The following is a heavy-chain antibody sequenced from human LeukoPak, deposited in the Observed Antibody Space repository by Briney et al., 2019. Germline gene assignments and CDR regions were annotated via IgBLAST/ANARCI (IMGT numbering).Heavy chain of an antibody. CDR2: ISYDGSNN. Sequence: QPGKSLRPSCAASGFTFNTYGMHWVRQAPGKGLEGVALISYDGSNNYYADSVKGRFTISRDNSKNTLYLLMNTLRAEDTAVYYCGGDYYASGKGFVEFWGHGTPVTVSS. J-gene: IGHJ4*01. D-gene: IGHD3-10*01. CDR1: GFTFNTYG. V-gene: IGHV3-33*01. CDR3: GGDYYASGKGFVEF.